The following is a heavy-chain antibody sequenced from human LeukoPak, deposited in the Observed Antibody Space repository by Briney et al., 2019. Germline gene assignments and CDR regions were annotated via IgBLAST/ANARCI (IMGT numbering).Heavy chain of an antibody. CDR2: IYPGDSYT. J-gene: IGHJ4*02. Sequence: GESLKTSCKGSGYSFTSYWIGWVRQMPGRGLEWMGLIYPGDSYTRYRPSFQGQVTISADKSISTAYLQWSSLKASDTAMYYCSRQRALSPSGFDYWGQGTLVTVSS. CDR1: GYSFTSYW. V-gene: IGHV5-51*01. CDR3: SRQRALSPSGFDY.